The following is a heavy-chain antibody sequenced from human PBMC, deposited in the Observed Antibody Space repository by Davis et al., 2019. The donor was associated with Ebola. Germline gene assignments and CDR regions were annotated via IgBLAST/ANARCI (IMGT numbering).Heavy chain of an antibody. CDR3: ARNRARGGYCSGGSCSTRTKGHPLALGPSLDP. V-gene: IGHV4-4*02. D-gene: IGHD2-15*01. CDR2: IYHSGST. CDR1: GGSISSSNW. J-gene: IGHJ5*02. Sequence: PSETLSLTCAVSGGSISSSNWWSWVRQPPGKGLEWIGEIYHSGSTNYNPSLKSRVTISVDTSKNQFSLKLSSVTAADTAVYYCARNRARGGYCSGGSCSTRTKGHPLALGPSLDPWGQGTLVTVSS.